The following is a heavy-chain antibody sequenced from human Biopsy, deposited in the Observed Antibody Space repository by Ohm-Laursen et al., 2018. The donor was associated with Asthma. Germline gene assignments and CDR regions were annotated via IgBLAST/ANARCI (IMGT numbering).Heavy chain of an antibody. V-gene: IGHV4-34*01. D-gene: IGHD4-17*01. CDR3: ARDYGDYVWRAFDI. CDR1: GGYLTGHY. CDR2: IDQSGYT. Sequence: SDTLSLTCPVYGGYLTGHYWNWIRQPPGKGLEWIGEIDQSGYTYYSPSLKSRLTISVDGSKNQFSLRLSSVTAADTAMYYCARDYGDYVWRAFDIWGQGTMVTVSS. J-gene: IGHJ3*02.